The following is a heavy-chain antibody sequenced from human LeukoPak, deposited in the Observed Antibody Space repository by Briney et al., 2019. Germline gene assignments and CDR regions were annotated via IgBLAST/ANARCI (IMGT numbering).Heavy chain of an antibody. CDR2: IYTSGST. D-gene: IGHD3-16*02. CDR1: GGSISGYY. Sequence: SETLSLTCAVSGGSISGYYWTWIRQPPGKGLEWIGYIYTSGSTNYNPSLKSRVTISLATSENQFSLNLSSVTAADTAVYYCARQLSADFDYWGQGTLVTVSS. V-gene: IGHV4-4*09. J-gene: IGHJ4*02. CDR3: ARQLSADFDY.